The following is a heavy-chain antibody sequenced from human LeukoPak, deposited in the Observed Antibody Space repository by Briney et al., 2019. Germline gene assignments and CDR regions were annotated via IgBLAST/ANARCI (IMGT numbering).Heavy chain of an antibody. V-gene: IGHV3-9*01. Sequence: GGSLRLSCAASGFTFDDYALHGVRQAPGEGLEWVSGISWNSGSIGYADSVKGRFTISRDNAKNPLYMQMNSLRAEDTALYYCAKAFGATEGYFDYWGQGTLVTVS. CDR2: ISWNSGSI. J-gene: IGHJ4*02. CDR1: GFTFDDYA. CDR3: AKAFGATEGYFDY. D-gene: IGHD1-26*01.